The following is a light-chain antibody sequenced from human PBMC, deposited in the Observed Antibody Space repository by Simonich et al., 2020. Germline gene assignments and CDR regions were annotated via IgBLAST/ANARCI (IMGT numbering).Light chain of an antibody. J-gene: IGLJ2*01. Sequence: QSVLTQPPSSSGTPGQRVTISCSGSSSNIGSNTVHWYQQLPGTAPKLLSYRNNQRPSGVPDRFSGAKSGTSASLAISGLQSEDEDDYYCAAWDDSLNGVVFGGGTKLTVL. CDR2: RNN. V-gene: IGLV1-44*01. CDR1: SSNIGSNT. CDR3: AAWDDSLNGVV.